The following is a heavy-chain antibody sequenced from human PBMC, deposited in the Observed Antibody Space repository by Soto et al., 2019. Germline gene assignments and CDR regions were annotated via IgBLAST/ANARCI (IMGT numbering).Heavy chain of an antibody. CDR1: GSTFSTYA. CDR2: IIPFFGTA. Sequence: QVQLVQSGAEVKKPGSSVKVSCKASGSTFSTYAISWVRQAPGQGLEWMGGIIPFFGTANYAQRFQGRATITADESPSTAYMELSSLRSEDTAVYYCARDRAIAGGAVVDYWGQGTLVTVSS. J-gene: IGHJ4*02. V-gene: IGHV1-69*12. D-gene: IGHD2-21*01. CDR3: ARDRAIAGGAVVDY.